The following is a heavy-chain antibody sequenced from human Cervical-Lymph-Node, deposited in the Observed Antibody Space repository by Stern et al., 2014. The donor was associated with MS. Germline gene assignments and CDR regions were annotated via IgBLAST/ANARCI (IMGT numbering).Heavy chain of an antibody. D-gene: IGHD6-13*01. J-gene: IGHJ5*02. CDR2: IFPVFGTP. CDR3: ALSSETSDRWYSLGYDL. CDR1: GGTFSKFP. Sequence: QVQLVQSGAEVTKPGSSVKVSCKASGGTFSKFPSSWVRQAPGQGLEGMGGIFPVFGTPTYSQEFRGRVPITADVSTSTVYMELSSLRSDDTAVYYCALSSETSDRWYSLGYDLWGQGTLVTVSS. V-gene: IGHV1-69*01.